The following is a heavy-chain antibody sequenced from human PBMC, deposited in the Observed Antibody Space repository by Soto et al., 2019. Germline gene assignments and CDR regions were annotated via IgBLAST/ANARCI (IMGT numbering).Heavy chain of an antibody. J-gene: IGHJ4*02. Sequence: QVQLVQSGAEVKKPGASVKVSCKASGYTFTNYGISWVRQAPGQGLEWMGWISAYNGNTKYAQKLQGGVTPTTDTTTSTAYRQLRSLRSADTAVYYCARDPETFDYWGQGTLVTVSS. V-gene: IGHV1-18*01. CDR2: ISAYNGNT. CDR3: ARDPETFDY. CDR1: GYTFTNYG.